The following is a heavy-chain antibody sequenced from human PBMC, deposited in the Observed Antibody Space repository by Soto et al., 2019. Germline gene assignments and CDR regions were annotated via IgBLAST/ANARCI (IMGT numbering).Heavy chain of an antibody. CDR2: IYHSGST. CDR1: GVSISSGGYS. Sequence: QLQLQESGSGLVKPSQTLSLTCAVSGVSISSGGYSWSWIRQPPGKGLEWIGYIYHSGSTYYNPSLKGRVTISVDTSKNQFSLNLNSVTAADTAFYYCDRGKGGPYFDYWGQGTLVTVSS. D-gene: IGHD2-15*01. CDR3: DRGKGGPYFDY. J-gene: IGHJ4*02. V-gene: IGHV4-30-2*01.